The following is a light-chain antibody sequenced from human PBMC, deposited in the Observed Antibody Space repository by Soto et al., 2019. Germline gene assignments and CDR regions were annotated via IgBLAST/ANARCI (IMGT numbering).Light chain of an antibody. CDR1: SSDVGGYNY. J-gene: IGLJ1*01. Sequence: QSVLTQPASVSGSPGQSITISCTGTSSDVGGYNYVSWYQHHPGKAPKLIISDVSDRPSGVSNRFSGSKSGNTASLTISGLQAEDEADYFCTSYTSSYTLTFVFGTGTKVTIL. CDR3: TSYTSSYTLTFV. V-gene: IGLV2-14*03. CDR2: DVS.